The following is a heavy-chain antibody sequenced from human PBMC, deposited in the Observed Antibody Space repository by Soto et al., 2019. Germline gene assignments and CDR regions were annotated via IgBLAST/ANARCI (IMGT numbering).Heavy chain of an antibody. CDR3: ARWGGGSGWYGYSRGYFDD. Sequence: ASVKVSCKASGYTFTSYAMHWVRQAPGQGLEWMGWINAGNGNTKYSQKFQGRVTITRDTSASKAYMELSSLRSEDTAVYYCARWGGGSGWYGYSRGYFDDWGQGTLVTVSS. CDR1: GYTFTSYA. D-gene: IGHD6-19*01. J-gene: IGHJ4*02. V-gene: IGHV1-3*01. CDR2: INAGNGNT.